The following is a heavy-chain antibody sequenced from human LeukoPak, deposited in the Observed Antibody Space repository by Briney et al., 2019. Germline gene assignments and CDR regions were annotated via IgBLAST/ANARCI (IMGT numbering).Heavy chain of an antibody. D-gene: IGHD2-21*01. V-gene: IGHV4-59*01. Sequence: SETLSLTCTVSGGSISSYYRSWIRQPPGKGLERIGYIYYSGSTNYNPSLKSRVTISVDTSKNQFSLKLSSVTAADTAVYYCAKSDLPPNWFDPWGQGTLVTVSS. CDR3: AKSDLPPNWFDP. J-gene: IGHJ5*02. CDR2: IYYSGST. CDR1: GGSISSYY.